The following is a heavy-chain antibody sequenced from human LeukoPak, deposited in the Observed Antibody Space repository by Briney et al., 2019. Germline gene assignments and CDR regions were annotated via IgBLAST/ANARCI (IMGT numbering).Heavy chain of an antibody. CDR2: ISSSSSYI. V-gene: IGHV3-21*03. D-gene: IGHD6-19*01. CDR3: AREPSGSSGQFCY. Sequence: GGSLRLSCAASGVTFITYTMNWVRQAPGKGLEWVSSISSSSSYIYYADSVEGRFTFSRDTAKNSVYLQMDCLRAGDTAVYYCAREPSGSSGQFCYWGQGTLVT. CDR1: GVTFITYT. J-gene: IGHJ4*02.